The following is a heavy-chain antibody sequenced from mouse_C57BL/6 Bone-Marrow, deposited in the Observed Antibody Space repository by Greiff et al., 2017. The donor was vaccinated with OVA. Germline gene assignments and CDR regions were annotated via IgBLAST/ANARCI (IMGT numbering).Heavy chain of an antibody. CDR1: GFNIKDDY. J-gene: IGHJ3*01. D-gene: IGHD2-5*01. CDR2: IDPENGDT. V-gene: IGHV14-4*01. CDR3: ARQGYYSNFGAY. Sequence: VQLQQSGAELVRPGASVKLSCTASGFNIKDDYMHWVKQRPEQGLEWIGWIDPENGDTEYASKFQGKATITADTSSNTAYLQLSSLKSEDTAMYYCARQGYYSNFGAYWGQGTLVTVSA.